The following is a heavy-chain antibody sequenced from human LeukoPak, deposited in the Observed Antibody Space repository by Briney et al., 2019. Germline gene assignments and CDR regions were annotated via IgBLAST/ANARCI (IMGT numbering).Heavy chain of an antibody. J-gene: IGHJ3*01. CDR2: VFYSGNT. D-gene: IGHD3-16*01. Sequence: SETLSLTCTVSGGSISSFYWNWIRQPPGKGLEWVGYVFYSGNTNYNPSLGSRVTISEDTSKNQFSLNLNSLTAADTAVYYCARGLPGRDAFDVWGQGTVATVSS. CDR1: GGSISSFY. V-gene: IGHV4-59*13. CDR3: ARGLPGRDAFDV.